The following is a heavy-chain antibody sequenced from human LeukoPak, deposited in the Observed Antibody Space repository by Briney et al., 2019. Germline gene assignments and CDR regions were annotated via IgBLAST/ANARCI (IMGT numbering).Heavy chain of an antibody. CDR3: ARDRGGYAEWVYYYMAV. CDR1: GFTFSRYS. CDR2: ISGSSDNI. V-gene: IGHV3-21*01. D-gene: IGHD5-12*01. J-gene: IGHJ6*03. Sequence: GGSLRLSCVGSGFTFSRYSMNWVRQAPGKGLEWVSSISGSSDNIYYADSVKGRFTISRDTARKSLYLQMKRLRAEDTAVYYCARDRGGYAEWVYYYMAVWGEGTTVTLSS.